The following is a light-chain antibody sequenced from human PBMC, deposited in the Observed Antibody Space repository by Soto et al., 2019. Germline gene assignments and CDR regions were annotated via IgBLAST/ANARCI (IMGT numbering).Light chain of an antibody. J-gene: IGKJ2*03. V-gene: IGKV3-20*01. CDR1: QSVSSNY. Sequence: DIVLTQSPDTLSLSPGERATLSCRASQSVSSNYLAWYQQKPGQAPRLLIYGASTRATGIPDRFSGSGSGTDFTLTISRLEPEDFAVYYCQQYYSAHSFGQGTKLEFK. CDR3: QQYYSAHS. CDR2: GAS.